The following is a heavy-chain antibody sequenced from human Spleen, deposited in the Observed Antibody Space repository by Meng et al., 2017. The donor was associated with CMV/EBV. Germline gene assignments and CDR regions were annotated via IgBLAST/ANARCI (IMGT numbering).Heavy chain of an antibody. Sequence: GESLKISCAVSGFTVSSNYMSWVRQAPGKGLEWVSVVYSAGSTYYADSVKGRFTISRDIFKNTLYLQMNSLRAEDTAVYYCARVGSSGWYPFPMYRWFDPWGQGTLVTVSS. J-gene: IGHJ5*02. CDR2: VYSAGST. CDR1: GFTVSSNY. D-gene: IGHD6-19*01. CDR3: ARVGSSGWYPFPMYRWFDP. V-gene: IGHV3-53*01.